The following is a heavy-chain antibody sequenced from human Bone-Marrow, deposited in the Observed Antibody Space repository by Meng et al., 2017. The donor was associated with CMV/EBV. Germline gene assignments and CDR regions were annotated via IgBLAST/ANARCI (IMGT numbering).Heavy chain of an antibody. CDR1: GYTFISYY. V-gene: IGHV1-46*01. J-gene: IGHJ6*02. D-gene: IGHD3-3*01. Sequence: ASVKVSCKTSGYTFISYYMHWVRQAPGQGLEWMGIINPSGGSTSYAQKFQGRVTMTRDTSTSTVYMELSSLRSEDTAVYYCARASYDFWSGYYLYYYYYYGMDVWGQGTTVTVSS. CDR3: ARASYDFWSGYYLYYYYYYGMDV. CDR2: INPSGGST.